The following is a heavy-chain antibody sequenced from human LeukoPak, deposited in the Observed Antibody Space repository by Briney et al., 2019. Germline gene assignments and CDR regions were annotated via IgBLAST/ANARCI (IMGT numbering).Heavy chain of an antibody. J-gene: IGHJ4*02. V-gene: IGHV3-9*01. Sequence: PGRSLRLSCAASGFSFNDYAMHWVRQAPGKGLEWVSGINWNGQTIGYADSVKGRFIISRDNARNSLYLQMNGLRPEDTALYYCTKDAYSRNPSGELNYWGQGTLVAVSS. CDR1: GFSFNDYA. CDR3: TKDAYSRNPSGELNY. D-gene: IGHD2-21*01. CDR2: INWNGQTI.